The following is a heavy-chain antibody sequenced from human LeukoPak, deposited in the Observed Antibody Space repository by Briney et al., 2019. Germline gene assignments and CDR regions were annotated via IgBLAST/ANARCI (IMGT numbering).Heavy chain of an antibody. CDR3: ARKSLRSQGASSGSYYPGPFDY. V-gene: IGHV1-46*01. CDR2: INPSGGST. J-gene: IGHJ4*02. Sequence: GASVKVTCKASGDTFTSYYMHWVRQAPGQGPEWMGIINPSGGSTSYAQKFQGRVTMTRDTSTSTVYMELSSLRSEDTAVYYCARKSLRSQGASSGSYYPGPFDYWGQGTLVTVSS. CDR1: GDTFTSYY. D-gene: IGHD1-26*01.